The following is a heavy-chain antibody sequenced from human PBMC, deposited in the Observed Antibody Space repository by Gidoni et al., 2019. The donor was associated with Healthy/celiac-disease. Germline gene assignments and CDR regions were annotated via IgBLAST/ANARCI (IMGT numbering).Heavy chain of an antibody. V-gene: IGHV3-7*01. CDR3: ARDGVLRYFDWFSG. CDR2: IEQDGSEK. J-gene: IGHJ4*02. CDR1: GSPFSSYW. D-gene: IGHD3-9*01. Sequence: EVQLVESGGGVVQPGGSLRPSCAAPGSPFSSYWMSWVRQAPGKGLGWVTNIEQDGSEKYYVDSVKGRFTISRDNAKNSLYLQMNSLRAEDTAVYYCARDGVLRYFDWFSGWGQGTLVTVSS.